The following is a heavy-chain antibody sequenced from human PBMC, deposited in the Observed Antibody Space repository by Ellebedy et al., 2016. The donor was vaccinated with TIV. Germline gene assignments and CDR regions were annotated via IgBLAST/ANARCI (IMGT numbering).Heavy chain of an antibody. Sequence: GSLRLSCDVYGGSFSDYIWSWIRQSPGKGLEWIGEINDDGNINYKSSLKSPATISVDTSKTQFSLNLASVTAANTAVYYCARRPHRNWPLLGDWGQGIAVTVSS. CDR1: GGSFSDYI. CDR2: INDDGNI. D-gene: IGHD3-16*01. J-gene: IGHJ4*02. CDR3: ARRPHRNWPLLGD. V-gene: IGHV4-34*01.